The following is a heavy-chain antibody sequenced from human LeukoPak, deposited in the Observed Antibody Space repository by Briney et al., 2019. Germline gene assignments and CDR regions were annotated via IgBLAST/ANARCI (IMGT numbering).Heavy chain of an antibody. CDR3: AKRPLGRGSGWYMGGYYFDY. V-gene: IGHV3-23*01. CDR1: GFTFTTYA. CDR2: ISGSGGST. D-gene: IGHD6-19*01. J-gene: IGHJ4*02. Sequence: PGGSLRLSCAASGFTFTTYAMSWVRQAPGKGLEWVSHISGSGGSTYFADSVKGRFTISRDSSKNTLYLQMNSLRAEDTAVYYCAKRPLGRGSGWYMGGYYFDYWGQGTLVTVSS.